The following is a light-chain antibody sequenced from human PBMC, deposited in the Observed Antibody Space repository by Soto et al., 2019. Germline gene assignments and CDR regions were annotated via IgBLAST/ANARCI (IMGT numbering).Light chain of an antibody. CDR3: CFSTSFFPV. Sequence: QSALTQPASVSGSPGQSITISCIETTSDFGTKKFFSWYQQQPGKAPKLIIYEGTKRPSGVSSRFSGSKSGNSSSLTVSGLQSDDEADYFCCFSTSFFPVFGGGTQLTVL. CDR2: EGT. CDR1: TSDFGTKKF. V-gene: IGLV2-23*01. J-gene: IGLJ2*01.